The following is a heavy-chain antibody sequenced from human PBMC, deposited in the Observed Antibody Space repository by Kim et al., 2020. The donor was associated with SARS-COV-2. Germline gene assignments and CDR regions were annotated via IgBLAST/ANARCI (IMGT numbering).Heavy chain of an antibody. D-gene: IGHD3-10*01. CDR3: AKGGVRGIPYYFDS. J-gene: IGHJ4*02. Sequence: AYSVKGRFIISRDNSKNSLYLQMNSLRTEDTALYYCAKGGVRGIPYYFDSWGQGTLVTVSS. V-gene: IGHV3-43*01.